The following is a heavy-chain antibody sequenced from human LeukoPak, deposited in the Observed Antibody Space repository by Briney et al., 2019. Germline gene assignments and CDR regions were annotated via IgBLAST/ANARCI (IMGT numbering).Heavy chain of an antibody. Sequence: GRSPRLSCAASGFTFSSYGMHWVRQAPGKGLEWVAVIWYDGSNKYYADSVKGRFTISRDNSKNTLYLQMNSLRAEDTAVYYCAKDTYYYDSSGYYLVWGQGTLVTVSS. V-gene: IGHV3-33*06. CDR2: IWYDGSNK. J-gene: IGHJ4*02. CDR1: GFTFSSYG. CDR3: AKDTYYYDSSGYYLV. D-gene: IGHD3-22*01.